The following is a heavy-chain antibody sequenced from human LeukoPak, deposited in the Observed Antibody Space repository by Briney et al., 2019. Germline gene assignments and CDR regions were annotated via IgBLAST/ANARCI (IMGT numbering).Heavy chain of an antibody. CDR3: ARGLRIRADAFDI. CDR1: GGTFSSYA. Sequence: GASVKVSCKASGGTFSSYAISWVRQAPGQGLEWMGGIIPIFGTANYAQKFQGRVTITADESTSTAYMELSSLRSEHTAVYYCARGLRIRADAFDIWGQGTMVTVSS. V-gene: IGHV1-69*01. D-gene: IGHD3-3*02. J-gene: IGHJ3*02. CDR2: IIPIFGTA.